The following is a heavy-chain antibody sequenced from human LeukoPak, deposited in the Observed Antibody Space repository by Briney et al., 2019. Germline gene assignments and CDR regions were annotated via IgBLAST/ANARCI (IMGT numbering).Heavy chain of an antibody. V-gene: IGHV1-69*05. CDR3: ARERVVPAAFYYMDV. Sequence: SVTVSFKASGGTFTSYAISWVRQAPGQGLEWMGGIIPIFGTANYAQKFQGRVTITTDESTSTAYMELSSLRSEDTAVYYCARERVVPAAFYYMDVWGKGTTVTVSS. D-gene: IGHD2-2*01. CDR1: GGTFTSYA. J-gene: IGHJ6*03. CDR2: IIPIFGTA.